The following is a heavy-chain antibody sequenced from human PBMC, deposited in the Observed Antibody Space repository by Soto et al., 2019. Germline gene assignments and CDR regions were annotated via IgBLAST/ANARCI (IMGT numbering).Heavy chain of an antibody. CDR2: ISSSSTYI. V-gene: IGHV3-21*01. J-gene: IGHJ4*02. D-gene: IGHD5-12*01. CDR3: ARGWLRGPWMH. Sequence: EVQLVESGGDLVKPGGSLSLSCAASGFTFSSYNMNWVRQAPGKGLEWLSSISSSSTYIYYAHSVKGRFTISRDNARNSLYLQMTSLRAEDTAVYYCARGWLRGPWMHGGQGTLVTVSS. CDR1: GFTFSSYN.